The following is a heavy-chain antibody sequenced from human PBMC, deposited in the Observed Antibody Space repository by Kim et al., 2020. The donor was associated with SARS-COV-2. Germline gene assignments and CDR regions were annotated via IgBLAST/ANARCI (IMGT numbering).Heavy chain of an antibody. Sequence: SVKVSCKASGGTFSSYTISWVRQAPGQGLEWMGRIIPILGIANYAQKLQGRVTITVDKYTSTAYMELSSLRSEDTAVYYCARLEWERLGDPDYWGQGTLVTVSS. D-gene: IGHD1-26*01. CDR2: IIPILGIA. CDR3: ARLEWERLGDPDY. V-gene: IGHV1-69*02. J-gene: IGHJ4*02. CDR1: GGTFSSYT.